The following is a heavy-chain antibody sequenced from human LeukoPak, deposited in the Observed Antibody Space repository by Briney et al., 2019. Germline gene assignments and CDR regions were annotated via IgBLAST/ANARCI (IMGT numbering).Heavy chain of an antibody. V-gene: IGHV1-8*01. CDR1: GCTFTSYD. Sequence: ASVKVSCKASGCTFTSYDINWVRQATGQGLEWMGWMNPNSGNTGYAQKFQGRVTMTRNTSISTAYMELSSLRSEDTAVYYCARTYYYDSSGYENWFDPWGQGTLVTVSS. J-gene: IGHJ5*02. CDR3: ARTYYYDSSGYENWFDP. CDR2: MNPNSGNT. D-gene: IGHD3-22*01.